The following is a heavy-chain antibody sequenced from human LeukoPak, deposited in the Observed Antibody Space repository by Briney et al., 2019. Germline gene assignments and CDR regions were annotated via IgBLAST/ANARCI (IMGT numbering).Heavy chain of an antibody. V-gene: IGHV3-72*01. Sequence: GGSLRLSCAVSGFTFSDHFLDWVRQAPGKGLEWVGRSRNKAESYTTEYAASVKGRFTISRDDSKNSLYLQMNSLETEDTAVYYCVRVGSVSGSDYLDYWGQGTLVTVSS. D-gene: IGHD6-19*01. J-gene: IGHJ4*02. CDR2: SRNKAESYTT. CDR3: VRVGSVSGSDYLDY. CDR1: GFTFSDHF.